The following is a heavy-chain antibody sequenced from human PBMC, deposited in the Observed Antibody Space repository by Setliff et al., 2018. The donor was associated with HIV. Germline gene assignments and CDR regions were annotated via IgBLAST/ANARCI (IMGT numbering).Heavy chain of an antibody. V-gene: IGHV1-18*01. CDR2: ISTNNDNT. Sequence: GASVKVSCKASGYTFTRYGISWVRQAPGQGLEWMGWISTNNDNTNYAQKLQGRVTMTTDTSTSTAYMELRSLRSDDTAVYYCARADDYYDSSGYYRYYYYGMDVWGQGTTGTSP. D-gene: IGHD3-22*01. J-gene: IGHJ6*02. CDR3: ARADDYYDSSGYYRYYYYGMDV. CDR1: GYTFTRYG.